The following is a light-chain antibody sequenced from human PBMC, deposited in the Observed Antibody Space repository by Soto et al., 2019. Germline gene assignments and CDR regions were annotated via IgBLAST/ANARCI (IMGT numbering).Light chain of an antibody. J-gene: IGKJ4*01. CDR3: QQLKSYPLT. V-gene: IGKV1-9*01. CDR2: AAP. Sequence: DVQLTQPPSFLSASVGDRVTITCGASQGISSSLAWYQQRAGKAPKXLIYAAPTLQSGAPSRFSGSGSGTEFALTISSLQPEDSATYYCQQLKSYPLTFGGGTKVDIK. CDR1: QGISSS.